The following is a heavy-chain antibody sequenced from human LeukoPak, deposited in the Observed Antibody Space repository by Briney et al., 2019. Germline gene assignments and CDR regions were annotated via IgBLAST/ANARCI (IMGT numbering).Heavy chain of an antibody. V-gene: IGHV4-34*01. D-gene: IGHD2-21*02. CDR2: INHSGST. CDR3: ARGSLVVVTAIVDY. J-gene: IGHJ4*02. CDR1: GGSFSGYY. Sequence: SETLSLTCAVYGGSFSGYYWSWIRQPPGKGLEWIGEINHSGSTNSNPSLKSRVTRSVDTSKNQFSLKLSSVTAADTAVCYCARGSLVVVTAIVDYWGQGTLVTVSS.